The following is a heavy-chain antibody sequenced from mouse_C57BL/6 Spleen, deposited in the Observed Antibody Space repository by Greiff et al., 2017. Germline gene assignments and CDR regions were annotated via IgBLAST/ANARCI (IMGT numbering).Heavy chain of an antibody. J-gene: IGHJ2*01. Sequence: QVQLQQSGPELVKPGASVKISCKASGYAFSSSWMNWVKQRPGKGLEWIGRLYPGDGDTNYNGKFKGKATLTADKSSSTAYMQLSSLTSEDSAVYFSARANLSYYYGSSPYYFDYWGQGTTLTVSS. CDR3: ARANLSYYYGSSPYYFDY. D-gene: IGHD1-1*01. CDR2: LYPGDGDT. V-gene: IGHV1-82*01. CDR1: GYAFSSSW.